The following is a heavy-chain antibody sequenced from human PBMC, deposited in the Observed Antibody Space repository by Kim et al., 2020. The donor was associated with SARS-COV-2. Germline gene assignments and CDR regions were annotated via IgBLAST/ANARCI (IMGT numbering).Heavy chain of an antibody. J-gene: IGHJ4*02. CDR3: RMVRGYFDY. Sequence: GSTYSTPPPKSRVTISVDTSKNQFSLKLSSVTAADTAVYYCRMVRGYFDYWGQGTLVTVSS. CDR2: GST. D-gene: IGHD3-10*01. V-gene: IGHV4-30-2*04.